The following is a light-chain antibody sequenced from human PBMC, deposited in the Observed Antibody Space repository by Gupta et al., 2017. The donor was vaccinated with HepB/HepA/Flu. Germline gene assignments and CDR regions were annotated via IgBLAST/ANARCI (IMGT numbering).Light chain of an antibody. Sequence: SYELSQPPSVSVSPGQTASITCSGDKLGDKYAFWYQQKPGQSPMLGIYQDSMRPSGIPERFSGSNSGNTATMNISGTQAMDEADYYCQAWDSSTGVFGGGTELTVL. CDR3: QAWDSSTGV. J-gene: IGLJ2*01. CDR2: QDS. V-gene: IGLV3-1*01. CDR1: KLGDKY.